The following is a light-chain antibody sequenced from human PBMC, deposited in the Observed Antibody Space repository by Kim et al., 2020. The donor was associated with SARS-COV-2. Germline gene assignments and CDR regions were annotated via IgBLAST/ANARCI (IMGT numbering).Light chain of an antibody. CDR2: DVS. Sequence: GTAVTISCTGTSRDVGGYNYVSWYQQHPGKAPKLMIYDVSKRPSGVPDRFSGSKSGNTASLTISGLQAEDEADYYCCSYAGSYTWVFGGGTQLTVL. CDR1: SRDVGGYNY. J-gene: IGLJ3*02. V-gene: IGLV2-11*01. CDR3: CSYAGSYTWV.